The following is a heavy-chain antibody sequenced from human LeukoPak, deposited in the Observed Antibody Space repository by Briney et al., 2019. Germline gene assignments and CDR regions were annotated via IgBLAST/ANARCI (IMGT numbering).Heavy chain of an antibody. V-gene: IGHV4-34*01. Sequence: PSETLSLACAVYGGSFSGYYWSWIRQPPGKGLEWIGEINHSGSTNYNPSLKSRVTISVDTSKNQFSLKLSSVTGADTAVYYCARDNRVLRFLNYWGQGTLVTVSS. CDR1: GGSFSGYY. J-gene: IGHJ4*02. CDR2: INHSGST. CDR3: ARDNRVLRFLNY. D-gene: IGHD3-3*01.